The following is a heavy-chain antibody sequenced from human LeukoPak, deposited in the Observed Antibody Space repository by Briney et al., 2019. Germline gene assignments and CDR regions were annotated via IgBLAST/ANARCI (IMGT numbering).Heavy chain of an antibody. CDR2: INAGNGNT. CDR1: GYTFTSYA. V-gene: IGHV1-3*03. CDR3: AANDILTGYASP. J-gene: IGHJ5*02. Sequence: ASVKVSCKASGYTFTSYAMHWVRQAPGQRLEWMGWINAGNGNTKYSQEFQGRVTITRDTSASTAYMELSSLRSEDTAVYYCAANDILTGYASPWGQGTLVTVSS. D-gene: IGHD3-9*01.